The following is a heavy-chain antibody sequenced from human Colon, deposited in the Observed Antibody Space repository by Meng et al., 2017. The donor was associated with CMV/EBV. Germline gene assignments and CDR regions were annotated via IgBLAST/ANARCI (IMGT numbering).Heavy chain of an antibody. D-gene: IGHD2-2*01. CDR1: GYTFASYY. J-gene: IGHJ5*01. V-gene: IGHV1-46*01. CDR2: INPSGGST. Sequence: ASVKVSCKASGYTFASYYIHWVRQAPGQGLEWMGMINPSGGSTIYAQKFQGRVTMTRDTSTSTVYMELSSLRSEDTAVYYCARGPDIVILPAVATKGNWFDPWGQGTLVTVSS. CDR3: ARGPDIVILPAVATKGNWFDP.